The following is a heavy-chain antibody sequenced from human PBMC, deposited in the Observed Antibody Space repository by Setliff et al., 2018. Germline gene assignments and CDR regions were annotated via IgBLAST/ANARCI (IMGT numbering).Heavy chain of an antibody. V-gene: IGHV3-7*01. J-gene: IGHJ3*02. CDR2: IKQDESEK. Sequence: PGGSLRLSCAASGFTFTNYWINWVRQAPGKGLEWVANIKQDESEKHYVGSVKGRFTISRDNARNSVYLQMNSLRAEDAAVYYCATSPANGGHDAFDIWGQGTMVTVSS. D-gene: IGHD6-25*01. CDR1: GFTFTNYW. CDR3: ATSPANGGHDAFDI.